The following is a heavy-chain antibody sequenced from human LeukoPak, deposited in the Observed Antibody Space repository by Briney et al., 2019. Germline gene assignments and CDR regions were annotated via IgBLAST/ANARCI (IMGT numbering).Heavy chain of an antibody. CDR1: GGSFSGYY. J-gene: IGHJ6*03. CDR2: INHSGST. Sequence: PSETLSLTCAVYGGSFSGYYWSWIRQPPGKGLEWIGEINHSGSTNYNPSLKNRVTISVDTSKNQFSLKLSSVTAADTAVYYCARRIAAGADYYYMDVWGKGTTVTVSS. V-gene: IGHV4-34*01. D-gene: IGHD6-13*01. CDR3: ARRIAAGADYYYMDV.